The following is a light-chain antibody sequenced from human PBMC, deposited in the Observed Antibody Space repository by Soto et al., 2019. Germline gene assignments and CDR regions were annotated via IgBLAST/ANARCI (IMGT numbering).Light chain of an antibody. CDR1: SSNIGAGYD. CDR2: GNN. V-gene: IGLV1-40*01. J-gene: IGLJ1*01. Sequence: QSVLTQPPSVSGAPGQRVTISCTGSSSNIGAGYDVHWYQQVPGTAPKLLIYGNNNRPSGVPDRFSGSKSGTSASLAITGLQAEDEADYYCGSWDSSLSAYVFGTGTKLTVL. CDR3: GSWDSSLSAYV.